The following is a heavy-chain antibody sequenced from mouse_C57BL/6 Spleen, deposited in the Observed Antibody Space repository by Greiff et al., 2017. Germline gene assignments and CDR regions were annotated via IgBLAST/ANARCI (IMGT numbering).Heavy chain of an antibody. CDR1: GFSLTSYG. CDR2: IWGDGST. D-gene: IGHD2-4*01. V-gene: IGHV2-3*01. Sequence: QVPLKESGPGLVAPSQSLSITCTVSGFSLTSYGVSWVRQPPGKGLEWLGVIWGDGSTNYHSALISRLSISKDNSKSKVFLKLNSLQTDDTATYYCANSGDYYDLGYWYFDVWGTGTTVTVSS. J-gene: IGHJ1*03. CDR3: ANSGDYYDLGYWYFDV.